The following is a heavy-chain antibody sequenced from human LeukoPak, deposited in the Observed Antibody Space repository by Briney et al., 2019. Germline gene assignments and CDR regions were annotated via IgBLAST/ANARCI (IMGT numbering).Heavy chain of an antibody. Sequence: PGGSLRLSCAASGFTFSNYWMTWVRQAPGKGLEWVANIKQDGSEKYYVDSVKGRFTISKDNAKNSLYLQMNSLRAEDTAVYYCVRDFSLTRLERPFDYWGQGTLVSVSS. V-gene: IGHV3-7*01. CDR1: GFTFSNYW. CDR2: IKQDGSEK. CDR3: VRDFSLTRLERPFDY. D-gene: IGHD1-1*01. J-gene: IGHJ4*02.